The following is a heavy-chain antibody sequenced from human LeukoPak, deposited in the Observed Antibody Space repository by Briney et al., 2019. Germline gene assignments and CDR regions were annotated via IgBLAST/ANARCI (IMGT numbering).Heavy chain of an antibody. CDR2: INPNRGDT. Sequence: ASVKVSCKASGYTFTGYYMHWVRQAPGQGLECMGRINPNRGDTNYAQKLQGRVTMTRDTSIRTAYMDLSRLRSDDTAVYYCARDVYYYDSSRYYPDYWGQGTLVTVSS. CDR1: GYTFTGYY. V-gene: IGHV1-2*06. D-gene: IGHD3-22*01. CDR3: ARDVYYYDSSRYYPDY. J-gene: IGHJ4*02.